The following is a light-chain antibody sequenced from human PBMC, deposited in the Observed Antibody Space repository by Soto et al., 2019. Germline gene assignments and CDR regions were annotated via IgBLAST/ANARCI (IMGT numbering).Light chain of an antibody. CDR3: QQYNSYSYT. V-gene: IGKV1-5*03. J-gene: IGKJ2*01. Sequence: DIQMTQSPSTLSASVGDRVTITCRASQSISSWLAWYQQKPGKAPNLLIYKASSLESGVPSRFSGSGSGTAFTLTISSLQPDDFATYYCQQYNSYSYTFGQGTKLEIK. CDR1: QSISSW. CDR2: KAS.